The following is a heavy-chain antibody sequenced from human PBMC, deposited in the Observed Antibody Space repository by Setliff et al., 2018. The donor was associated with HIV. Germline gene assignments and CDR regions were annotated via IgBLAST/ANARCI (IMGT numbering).Heavy chain of an antibody. V-gene: IGHV3-30*03. J-gene: IGHJ5*02. CDR1: GFDFSRYG. Sequence: GGSLRLSCVASGFDFSRYGMHWVRQAPGKGLEWVAVISYDASNKFYSDSVKGRFTVSRDNSKNTLYLQMNSLETEDTAIYYCARGDPSGTAVWLDPWGQGTLVTVSS. CDR2: ISYDASNK. CDR3: ARGDPSGTAVWLDP.